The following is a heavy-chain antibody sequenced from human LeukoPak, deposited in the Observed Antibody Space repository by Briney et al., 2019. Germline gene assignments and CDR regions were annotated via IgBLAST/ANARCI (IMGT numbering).Heavy chain of an antibody. D-gene: IGHD7-27*01. CDR1: GFAFSSYA. J-gene: IGHJ4*02. CDR2: FSASGSNT. Sequence: GGSLRLSCAASGFAFSSYAMTWVRQAPGKGLEWVSTFSASGSNTYYADSVKGRFTISIDNSKNTLYLQMNSLRAEDTALYYCAKELNWGSPPFDYWGQGTLVTVSS. CDR3: AKELNWGSPPFDY. V-gene: IGHV3-23*01.